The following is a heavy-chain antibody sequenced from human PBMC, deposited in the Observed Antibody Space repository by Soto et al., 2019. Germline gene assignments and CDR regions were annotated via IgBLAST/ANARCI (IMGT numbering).Heavy chain of an antibody. J-gene: IGHJ6*02. CDR1: GFTFSSYG. V-gene: IGHV3-30*18. CDR2: ISYDGSNK. D-gene: IGHD3-10*01. Sequence: QVQLVESGGGVVQPGRSLRLSCAAPGFTFSSYGMHWVRQAPGKGLEWVAVISYDGSNKYYADSVKGRFTISRDNSKNTLYLQMNSLRAEDTAVYYCAKDRGITMVRGATGMDVWGQGTTVTVSS. CDR3: AKDRGITMVRGATGMDV.